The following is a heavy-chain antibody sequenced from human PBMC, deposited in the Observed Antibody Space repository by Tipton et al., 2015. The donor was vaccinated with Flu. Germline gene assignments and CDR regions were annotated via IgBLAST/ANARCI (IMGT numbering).Heavy chain of an antibody. CDR3: AKTTDSGDFDY. D-gene: IGHD3-10*01. V-gene: IGHV4-38-2*02. CDR1: GYSISSRYY. J-gene: IGHJ4*02. CDR2: VYHGGTT. Sequence: TLSLTCTVSGYSISSRYYWGWIRQPPGKGLEWIGCVYHGGTTYYNPSLKSRVAISLDTFQNQFSLKLTSVTAADTALYYCAKTTDSGDFDYWGRGTLVTVSS.